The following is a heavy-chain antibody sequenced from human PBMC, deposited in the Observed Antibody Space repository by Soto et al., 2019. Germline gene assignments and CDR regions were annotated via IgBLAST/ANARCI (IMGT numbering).Heavy chain of an antibody. J-gene: IGHJ5*02. CDR2: IYYIGTT. Sequence: SETLSLTXTVSGGSISNSNYYWSWIRQLPGKGLEWIGNIYYIGTTSYNPSLKSQVTMSIDTSKNQFSLKLRSVVAADTAMYYFAKNETSRPWFAPWGQGTLVTVSS. CDR3: AKNETSRPWFAP. V-gene: IGHV4-31*01. CDR1: GGSISNSNYY.